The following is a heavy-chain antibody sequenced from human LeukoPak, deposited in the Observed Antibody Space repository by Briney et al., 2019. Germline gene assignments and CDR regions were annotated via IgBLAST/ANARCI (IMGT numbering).Heavy chain of an antibody. CDR2: IYYSGST. V-gene: IGHV4-39*01. CDR1: GGSISSSSYY. CDR3: ARQGAPSRYYYDSRGLYYMDV. J-gene: IGHJ6*03. Sequence: SETLSLTCTVSGGSISSSSYYWGWIRQPPGKGLGWIGSIYYSGSTYYNPSLKSRVTISVDTSKNQFSLKLSSVTAADTAVYYCARQGAPSRYYYDSRGLYYMDVWGKGTTVTISS. D-gene: IGHD3-22*01.